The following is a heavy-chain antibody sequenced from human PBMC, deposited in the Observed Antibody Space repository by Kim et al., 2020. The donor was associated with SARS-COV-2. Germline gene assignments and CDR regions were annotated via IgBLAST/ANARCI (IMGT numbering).Heavy chain of an antibody. CDR1: AYTFANYN. CDR2: AWPSGGRK. CDR3: AREFENTFYFDI. Sequence: ASVKVSCKASAYTFANYNIQWVRQAPGQGLEWRGIAWPSGGRKLYEEKFQGRVTLTRDTSTNAVYMELTSLRREDTAVYYCAREFENTFYFDIWGQGTLVTVSP. J-gene: IGHJ4*02. V-gene: IGHV1-46*01. D-gene: IGHD3-3*02.